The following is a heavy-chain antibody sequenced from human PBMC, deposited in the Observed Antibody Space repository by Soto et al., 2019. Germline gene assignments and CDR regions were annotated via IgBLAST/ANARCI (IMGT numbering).Heavy chain of an antibody. CDR3: ARPSFNGGLGEYYFDY. CDR1: GYSFTSYW. CDR2: IYPGDSDT. J-gene: IGHJ4*02. D-gene: IGHD7-27*01. Sequence: GESLKISCKGSGYSFTSYWIGWVRQMPGKGLEWMGIIYPGDSDTRYSPSFQGQVTISADKSISTAYLQWSSLKASDTAKYYCARPSFNGGLGEYYFDYWGQGTLVTVSS. V-gene: IGHV5-51*01.